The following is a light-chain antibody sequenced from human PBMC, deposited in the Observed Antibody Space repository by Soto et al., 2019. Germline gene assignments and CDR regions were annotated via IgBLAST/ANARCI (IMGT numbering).Light chain of an antibody. CDR3: SSYTTSITVV. CDR2: EVS. CDR1: SSDIGSYNR. J-gene: IGLJ2*01. V-gene: IGLV2-18*02. Sequence: QSALTQPPSVSGSPGQSVTISCTGTSSDIGSYNRVSWYQQPPGTAPKLMIYEVSNRPSGVPDRFSGSKSGNTASLTISGLQADDEADSYCSSYTTSITVVFGGGTKLTVL.